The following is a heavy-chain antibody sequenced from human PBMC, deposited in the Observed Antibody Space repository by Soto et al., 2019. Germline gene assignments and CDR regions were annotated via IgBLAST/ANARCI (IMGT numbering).Heavy chain of an antibody. J-gene: IGHJ6*03. D-gene: IGHD2-15*01. CDR3: ARGRRYCSGGSCYYYYYHYYMDV. Sequence: GASVKVSCKASGYTFTSYDINWVRQATGQGLEWMGWMNPNSGNTGYAQKFQGRVTMTRNTSISTAYMELSSLRSEDTAVYYCARGRRYCSGGSCYYYYYHYYMDVWGKGTKVTGSS. CDR1: GYTFTSYD. V-gene: IGHV1-8*01. CDR2: MNPNSGNT.